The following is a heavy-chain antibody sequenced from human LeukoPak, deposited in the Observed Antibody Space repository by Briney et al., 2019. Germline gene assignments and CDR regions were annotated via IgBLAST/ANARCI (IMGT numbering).Heavy chain of an antibody. CDR1: VGSFSGYY. CDR2: INRSGST. Sequence: SETLSLTCAVYVGSFSGYYWSWIRQPPGKGLEWIGEINRSGSTNYNPSLKSRVSISVVTSKNQFSLKLSSVTAADTAVYYCARRREGYFDLWGRGTRVTVSS. J-gene: IGHJ2*01. CDR3: ARRREGYFDL. V-gene: IGHV4-34*01.